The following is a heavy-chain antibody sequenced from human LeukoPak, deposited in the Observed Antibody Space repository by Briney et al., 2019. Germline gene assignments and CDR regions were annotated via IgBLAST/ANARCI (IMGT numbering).Heavy chain of an antibody. Sequence: GGSLRLSCAASGFTFGSPWMHWVRQAPGKGLVWVSRINSDGSAKAYADSVKGRFTISRDNAENTLYLQMNSLRAEDTAVYYCARGTAGYHSSYFDYWGQGTLVTVSP. D-gene: IGHD3-16*02. J-gene: IGHJ4*02. CDR2: INSDGSAK. CDR1: GFTFGSPW. CDR3: ARGTAGYHSSYFDY. V-gene: IGHV3-74*01.